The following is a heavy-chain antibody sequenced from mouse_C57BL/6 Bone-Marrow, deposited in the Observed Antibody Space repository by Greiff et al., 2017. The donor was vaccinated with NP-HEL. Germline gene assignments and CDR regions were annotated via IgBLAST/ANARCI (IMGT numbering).Heavy chain of an antibody. J-gene: IGHJ1*03. CDR3: TRGSRGYVDV. CDR2: ISSGGDYI. CDR1: GFTFSSYA. V-gene: IGHV5-9-1*02. Sequence: DVQLQESGEGLVKPGGSLKLSCAASGFTFSSYAMSWVRQTPEKRLEWVAYISSGGDYIYYADTVKGRFTISRDNARNTLYLQMSSLKSEDTAMYYCTRGSRGYVDVWGTGTTVTVSS.